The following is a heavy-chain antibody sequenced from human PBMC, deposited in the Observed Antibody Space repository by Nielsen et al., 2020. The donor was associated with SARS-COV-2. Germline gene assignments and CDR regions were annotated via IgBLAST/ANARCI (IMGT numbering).Heavy chain of an antibody. Sequence: ASVKVSCKASGYTFTGYYMHWVRQAPGQGLEWMGWINPDSGGTDYAQKFQGRVTMTRDTSISTAYMELTWLRSDDTAVYYCARELTAGMAINGGFDIWGQGTMVTVSS. CDR3: ARELTAGMAINGGFDI. D-gene: IGHD5-24*01. V-gene: IGHV1-2*02. CDR2: INPDSGGT. CDR1: GYTFTGYY. J-gene: IGHJ3*02.